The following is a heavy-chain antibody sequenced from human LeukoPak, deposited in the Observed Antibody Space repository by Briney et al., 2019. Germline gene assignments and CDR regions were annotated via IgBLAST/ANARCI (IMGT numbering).Heavy chain of an antibody. CDR1: GGSISSYY. CDR3: ARHRTGTTRRYFDY. V-gene: IGHV4-59*08. Sequence: IPSETLSLTCTVSGGSISSYYWSWIRQPPGKGLEWIGYIYYSGSTNYNPSLKSRVTISVDTSKNQFSLKLSSVTAADTAVYYCARHRTGTTRRYFDYWGQGTLVTVSS. J-gene: IGHJ4*02. D-gene: IGHD1-7*01. CDR2: IYYSGST.